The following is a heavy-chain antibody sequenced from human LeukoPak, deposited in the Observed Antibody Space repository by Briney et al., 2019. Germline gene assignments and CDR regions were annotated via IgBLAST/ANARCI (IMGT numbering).Heavy chain of an antibody. CDR2: INPNSGGT. D-gene: IGHD6-13*01. J-gene: IGHJ6*03. CDR1: GYTFTGYY. CDR3: ATALGSSSWSVDYYYYMDV. Sequence: ASVKVSCKASGYTFTGYYMHWVRQAPGQGLEWMGWINPNSGGTNYAQKFQGRVTMTRDTSISTAYMELSRLRSDDRAVYYCATALGSSSWSVDYYYYMDVWGKGTMVTISS. V-gene: IGHV1-2*02.